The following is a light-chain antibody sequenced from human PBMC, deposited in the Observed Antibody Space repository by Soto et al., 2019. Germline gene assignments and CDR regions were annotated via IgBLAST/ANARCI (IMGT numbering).Light chain of an antibody. CDR2: AAS. V-gene: IGKV1-27*01. J-gene: IGKJ4*01. Sequence: DIQMTQSPSSLSASVGDRVTITCRASQGISNYLAWYQQIPGKVPKLLISAASTLQSGVPSRFSGSGSGTDFTLTISSLQPEDVATDYCKKYNNVPTVGGGTKVEIK. CDR1: QGISNY. CDR3: KKYNNVPT.